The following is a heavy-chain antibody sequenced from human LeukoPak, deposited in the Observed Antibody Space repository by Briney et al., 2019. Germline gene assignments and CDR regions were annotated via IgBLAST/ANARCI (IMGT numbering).Heavy chain of an antibody. V-gene: IGHV4-38-2*01. J-gene: IGHJ5*02. Sequence: SETLSLTCGVSGHSFSSDSFWGWIRQPPGQGLEWIGSIHERGSTFYNPSLKSRVTISNDTSKNQFSLNVNSVTAADTAVYYCARASRPSNSWFDPWGQGTVVTVST. CDR3: ARASRPSNSWFDP. CDR1: GHSFSSDSF. D-gene: IGHD6-6*01. CDR2: IHERGST.